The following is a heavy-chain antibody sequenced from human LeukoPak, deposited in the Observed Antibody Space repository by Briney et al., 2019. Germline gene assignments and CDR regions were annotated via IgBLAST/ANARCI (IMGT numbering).Heavy chain of an antibody. J-gene: IGHJ4*02. CDR2: VKQDGSEK. CDR1: GFTFSDYW. CDR3: TRMAWRSRPFDY. D-gene: IGHD2-2*01. V-gene: IGHV3-7*01. Sequence: GGSLRLSCAPFGFTFSDYWISWVRQAPGKGLEWVANVKQDGSEKFYVDSVKGRFTLSRDNAKNSVHLQMNSLRAEDTAVYYCTRMAWRSRPFDYWGQGTLVTVSS.